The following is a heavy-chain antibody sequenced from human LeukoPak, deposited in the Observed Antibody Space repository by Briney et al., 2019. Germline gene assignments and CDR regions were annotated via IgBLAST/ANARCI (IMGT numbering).Heavy chain of an antibody. Sequence: GGVLRLSCAASGFTFSSYGMHWVRQASGKGLEWVAVIWYDGSNKYYADSVKGRFTISRDNSKNTLYLQMNSLRAEDTAVYYCAREGGYYDSRDAFDIWGQGTMVTVSS. D-gene: IGHD3-22*01. CDR3: AREGGYYDSRDAFDI. J-gene: IGHJ3*02. CDR1: GFTFSSYG. V-gene: IGHV3-33*01. CDR2: IWYDGSNK.